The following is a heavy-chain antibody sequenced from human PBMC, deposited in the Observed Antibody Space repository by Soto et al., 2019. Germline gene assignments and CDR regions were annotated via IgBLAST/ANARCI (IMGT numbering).Heavy chain of an antibody. J-gene: IGHJ5*02. CDR3: ARDNYASGSYYTS. CDR1: GDSISSDDYY. Sequence: SETLSLTCTVSGDSISSDDYYWSWIRQPPGKGLEWIGYIYYSGSTYYNPSLKSRVTISVDTSKNQFSLRPSSVTAADTAVYYCARDNYASGSYYTSWGQGTLVTVSS. V-gene: IGHV4-30-4*01. D-gene: IGHD3-10*01. CDR2: IYYSGST.